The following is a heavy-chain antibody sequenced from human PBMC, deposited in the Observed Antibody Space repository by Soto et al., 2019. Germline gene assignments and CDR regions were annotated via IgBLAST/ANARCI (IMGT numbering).Heavy chain of an antibody. V-gene: IGHV1-3*01. CDR3: ARSRGDQQLVRLDP. J-gene: IGHJ5*02. Sequence: ASVKVSCKASGYTFTSYAMHWVRQAPGQRLEWMGWIKAGNGKTKYSQKLQGRVKITRDTSASTAYMELSSLRSEDTAVYYCARSRGDQQLVRLDPWGQGTLVTVSS. D-gene: IGHD6-13*01. CDR2: IKAGNGKT. CDR1: GYTFTSYA.